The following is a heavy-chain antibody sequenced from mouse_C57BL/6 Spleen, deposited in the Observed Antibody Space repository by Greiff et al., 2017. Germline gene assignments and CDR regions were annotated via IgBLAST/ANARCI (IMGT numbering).Heavy chain of an antibody. J-gene: IGHJ2*01. V-gene: IGHV1-59*01. CDR3: APHYYGSRRYLDY. CDR2: IDPSDSYT. Sequence: QVQLQQPGAELVRPGTSVKLSCKASGYTFTSYWMHWVKQRPGQGLEWIGVIDPSDSYTNYNQKFKGKATLTVDTSSSTAYMQLSSLTSEDSAVYYCAPHYYGSRRYLDYWGQGTTLTVSS. D-gene: IGHD1-1*01. CDR1: GYTFTSYW.